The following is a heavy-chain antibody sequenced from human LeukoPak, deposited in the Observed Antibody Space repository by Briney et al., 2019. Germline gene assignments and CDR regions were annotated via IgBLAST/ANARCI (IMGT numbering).Heavy chain of an antibody. V-gene: IGHV1-2*02. Sequence: ASVKVSCKASGYTFTGYYIHWVRQAPGQGLGWMGWINPNSGGTNYAQKFQDRVTMTRDTSISTAYMELSRLRFDDTAVYYCARSPHILTGENFDYWGQGTLVTVSS. J-gene: IGHJ4*02. CDR2: INPNSGGT. D-gene: IGHD3-9*01. CDR1: GYTFTGYY. CDR3: ARSPHILTGENFDY.